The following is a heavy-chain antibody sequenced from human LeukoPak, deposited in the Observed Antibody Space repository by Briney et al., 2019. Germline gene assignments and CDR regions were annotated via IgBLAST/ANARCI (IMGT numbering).Heavy chain of an antibody. CDR2: IYHSEST. V-gene: IGHV4-4*02. J-gene: IGHJ3*02. CDR3: ARGVIAHDAFDI. D-gene: IGHD3-16*02. CDR1: GDSISSSNW. Sequence: SETLSITCAVSGDSISSSNWWSWVRQPPGKGLEWIGEIYHSESTNYNPSLKSRVTISVDKSKNQFSLKLSSVTAADTAVYYCARGVIAHDAFDIWGQGTMVTVSS.